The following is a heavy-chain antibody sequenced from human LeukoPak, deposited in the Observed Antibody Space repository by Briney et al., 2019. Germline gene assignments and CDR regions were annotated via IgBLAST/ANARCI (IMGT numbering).Heavy chain of an antibody. D-gene: IGHD5-12*01. J-gene: IGHJ3*02. V-gene: IGHV4-39*01. CDR2: VYYSTNT. Sequence: SETLSLTSTVPGDSISSSSYYWDWVRQPPGKWLGWLGNVYYSTNTYYNPSLKSRVTISVDTSKNQFSLKLGSVTAADTAIYYCARHSRSAYSGYENAFDIWGQGTVVTVSS. CDR1: GDSISSSSYY. CDR3: ARHSRSAYSGYENAFDI.